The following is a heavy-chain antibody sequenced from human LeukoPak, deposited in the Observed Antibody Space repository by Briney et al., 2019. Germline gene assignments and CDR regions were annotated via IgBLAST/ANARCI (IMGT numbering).Heavy chain of an antibody. D-gene: IGHD3-3*01. Sequence: GGSLRLSCAASGFTFSSYAMSWVRQAPGKGLEWVSGISGSADSTYYADSVRGWFTISRDNSKNTLYLQMNNLRAEDMAVYYCASHYDSHDAFDIWGQGTMVTVSS. J-gene: IGHJ3*02. CDR2: ISGSADST. CDR1: GFTFSSYA. V-gene: IGHV3-23*01. CDR3: ASHYDSHDAFDI.